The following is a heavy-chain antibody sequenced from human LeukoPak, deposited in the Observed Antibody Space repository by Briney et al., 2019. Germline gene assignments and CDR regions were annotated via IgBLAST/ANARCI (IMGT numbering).Heavy chain of an antibody. Sequence: SETLSLTCTVSGGSISSYYWSWIRQPPGKGLEWIGYIYYSGSTNYNPSLKSRVTISVDKSKNQFSLKLSSVTAADTAVYYCARGKERYFDWSHWYFDLWGRGTLVTVSS. CDR3: ARGKERYFDWSHWYFDL. D-gene: IGHD3-9*01. V-gene: IGHV4-59*12. CDR2: IYYSGST. CDR1: GGSISSYY. J-gene: IGHJ2*01.